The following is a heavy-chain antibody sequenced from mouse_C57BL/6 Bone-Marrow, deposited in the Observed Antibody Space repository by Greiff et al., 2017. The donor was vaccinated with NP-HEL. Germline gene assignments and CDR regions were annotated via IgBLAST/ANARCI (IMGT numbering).Heavy chain of an antibody. D-gene: IGHD2-5*01. J-gene: IGHJ4*01. CDR1: GYTFTSYW. Sequence: QVQLQQSGAELVKPGASVKMSCKASGYTFTSYWITWVKQRPGQGLEWIGDIYPGSGSTNYNEKFKSKATLTVDTSSSTAYMQLSSLTSEDSAVYYCARESNYEAMDYWGQGTSVTVSS. V-gene: IGHV1-55*01. CDR3: ARESNYEAMDY. CDR2: IYPGSGST.